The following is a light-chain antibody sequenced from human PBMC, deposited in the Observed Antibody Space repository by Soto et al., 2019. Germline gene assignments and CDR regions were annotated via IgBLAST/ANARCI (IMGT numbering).Light chain of an antibody. CDR1: QSIGTW. Sequence: DIQMTQSPSTLSASVGDRVTITCRASQSIGTWLAWYQQKPGKAPKLLIYDASTLESGVPSRFSGSGSGTEFTLIISSLQHDDFATYYCHNYADSQHTFGQGTKVDIK. CDR3: HNYADSQHT. CDR2: DAS. V-gene: IGKV1-5*01. J-gene: IGKJ2*01.